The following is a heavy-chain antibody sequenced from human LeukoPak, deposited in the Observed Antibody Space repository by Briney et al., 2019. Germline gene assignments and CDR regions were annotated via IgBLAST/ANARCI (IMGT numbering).Heavy chain of an antibody. J-gene: IGHJ5*02. CDR3: ARGSTVTPYNWFYP. CDR2: IYYSGST. V-gene: IGHV4-39*01. CDR1: GGSLSSSSYY. Sequence: SETLSLTCTVSGGSLSSSSYYWGWIRQPPGTGLEWIGCIYYSGSTYYNPSLKSRVTISVDTSKNQFSLKLSSVTAADTAVYYCARGSTVTPYNWFYPWGEGTPVTVSS. D-gene: IGHD4-17*01.